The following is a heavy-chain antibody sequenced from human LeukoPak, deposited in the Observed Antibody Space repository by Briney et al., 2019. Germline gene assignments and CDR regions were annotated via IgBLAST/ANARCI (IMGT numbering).Heavy chain of an antibody. D-gene: IGHD4-17*01. Sequence: SETLSLTCTVSGDSISSGDYYWGWIRQPPGKGLEWIGSIYYSESTYQNPSLKSRVTISVDTSKNQFSLKLSSVTAADTAVYYCARIPTVTFFDYWGQGTLVTVSS. J-gene: IGHJ4*02. CDR1: GDSISSGDYY. CDR2: IYYSEST. V-gene: IGHV4-39*07. CDR3: ARIPTVTFFDY.